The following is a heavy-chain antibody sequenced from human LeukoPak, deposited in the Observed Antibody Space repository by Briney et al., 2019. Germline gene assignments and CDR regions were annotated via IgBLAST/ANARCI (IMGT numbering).Heavy chain of an antibody. Sequence: GASVNVSCKASGYTFTGYYMHWVRQAPGQGLEWMGWINPNSGGTNYAQKFQGRVTMTRDTSISTAYMELSRLRSDDTAVYYCARGGTAMDPADFDYWGQGTLVTVSS. V-gene: IGHV1-2*02. CDR3: ARGGTAMDPADFDY. J-gene: IGHJ4*02. D-gene: IGHD5-18*01. CDR2: INPNSGGT. CDR1: GYTFTGYY.